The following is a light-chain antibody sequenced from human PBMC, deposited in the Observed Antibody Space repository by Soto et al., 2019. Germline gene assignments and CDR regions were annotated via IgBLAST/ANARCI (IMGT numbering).Light chain of an antibody. V-gene: IGKV3-11*01. Sequence: IVLTQSPDTLSLSPGETATLSCRASQSISDYLAWYQQKPGQAPRLLIYDASNRATGIPGRFSGRGSGTDFSLTISSLEAEDFAIYYCQQRNDWPSAFGGGTRVEIK. J-gene: IGKJ4*01. CDR2: DAS. CDR3: QQRNDWPSA. CDR1: QSISDY.